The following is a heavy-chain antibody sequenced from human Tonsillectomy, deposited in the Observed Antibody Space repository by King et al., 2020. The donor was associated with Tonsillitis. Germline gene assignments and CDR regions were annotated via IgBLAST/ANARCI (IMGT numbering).Heavy chain of an antibody. CDR3: VRHVYYGTTGDGGFFDS. Sequence: VQLQESGPRLVKPSETLTLTCTVSGASINNYYWSWVRQPPGKRPEWIGYIYYIGSTNYNPSLKSRVSLSLDTSTNQFSLNLGSVTADDTAVYYCVRHVYYGTTGDGGFFDSWGQGTLVTVSS. CDR2: IYYIGST. V-gene: IGHV4-59*08. CDR1: GASINNYY. J-gene: IGHJ4*02. D-gene: IGHD2-8*01.